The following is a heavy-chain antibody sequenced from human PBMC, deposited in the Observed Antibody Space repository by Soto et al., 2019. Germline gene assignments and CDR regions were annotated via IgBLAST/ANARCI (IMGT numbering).Heavy chain of an antibody. CDR2: IYDSGST. CDR1: GGSISSSY. D-gene: IGHD5-12*01. Sequence: QVQLQESGPGLVKPSETLSLTCTVSGGSISSSYWSWIRQPPRKGLEWIGYIYDSGSTNYNPSLKSRVTISVDTSKNQFSLKLSSVTAADTAVYYCARGLTAGGFDLGFDYWGQGTLVTVSS. V-gene: IGHV4-59*01. CDR3: ARGLTAGGFDLGFDY. J-gene: IGHJ4*02.